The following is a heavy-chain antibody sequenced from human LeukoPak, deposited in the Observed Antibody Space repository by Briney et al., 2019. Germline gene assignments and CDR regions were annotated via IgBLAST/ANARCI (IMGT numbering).Heavy chain of an antibody. CDR1: GFTFSNTW. Sequence: GGSLRLSCAASGFTFSNTWMTWVRQTPGRGLEWVAFFRTTPDGGTGEYAAPVRGRFTISRDVSINTLFLQMNSLKIEDTGVNYSVPPLRWNLSNDYWARGPWSPSPQ. J-gene: IGHJ4*02. V-gene: IGHV3-15*01. CDR3: VPPLRWNLSNDY. D-gene: IGHD4-23*01. CDR2: FRTTPDGGTG.